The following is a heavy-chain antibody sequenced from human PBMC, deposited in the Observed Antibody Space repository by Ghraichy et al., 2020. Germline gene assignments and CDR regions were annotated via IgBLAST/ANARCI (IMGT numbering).Heavy chain of an antibody. V-gene: IGHV3-33*01. D-gene: IGHD2-21*02. CDR3: TRESLPNCGGDCYLYYFEY. CDR1: GFTFSNYG. CDR2: IWYDGSNK. Sequence: GGSLRLSCAASGFTFSNYGMHWVRQAPGKGLEWVAVIWYDGSNKYYADSVKGRFTISRDTSKNTLYLQMNSLRAEDTAVYYCTRESLPNCGGDCYLYYFEYWGQGTLVTVSS. J-gene: IGHJ4*02.